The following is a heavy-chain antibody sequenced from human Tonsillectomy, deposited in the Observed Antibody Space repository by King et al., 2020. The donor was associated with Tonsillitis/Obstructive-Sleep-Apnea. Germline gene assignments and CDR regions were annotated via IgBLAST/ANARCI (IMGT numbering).Heavy chain of an antibody. J-gene: IGHJ6*02. Sequence: QLVQSGAEVKKPGESLRISCKGSGYSFISNWISWVRQMPGKGLEWMGRIDPIDSYTNYSPSFQGHVTISADKSIGTAYLQWSSLKASDTAMYYCARLSCTSTSCYYYYGMAVWGQGTTVTVSS. D-gene: IGHD2-2*01. CDR1: GYSFISNW. V-gene: IGHV5-10-1*03. CDR3: ARLSCTSTSCYYYYGMAV. CDR2: IDPIDSYT.